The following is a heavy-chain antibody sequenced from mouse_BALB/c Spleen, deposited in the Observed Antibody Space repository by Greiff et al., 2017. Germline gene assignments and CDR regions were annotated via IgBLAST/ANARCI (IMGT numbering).Heavy chain of an antibody. D-gene: IGHD2-14*01. CDR2: ISNGGGST. V-gene: IGHV5-12-2*01. J-gene: IGHJ4*01. CDR3: ARNEGGTDYAMDY. CDR1: GFTFSSYT. Sequence: EVQLVESGGGLVQPGGSLKLSCAASGFTFSSYTMSWVRQTPEKRLEWVAYISNGGGSTYYPDTVKGRFTISRDNAKNTLYLQMSSLKSEDTAMYYCARNEGGTDYAMDYWGQGTSVTVSS.